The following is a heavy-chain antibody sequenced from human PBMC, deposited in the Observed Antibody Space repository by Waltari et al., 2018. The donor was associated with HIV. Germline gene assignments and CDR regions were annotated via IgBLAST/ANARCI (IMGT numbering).Heavy chain of an antibody. CDR2: ISHDGSFT. D-gene: IGHD2-15*01. Sequence: QLPLVASGGGVVQPGTSPRLSCAAAGFTSRTDVIHWVRPAPGKGPELVAVISHDGSFTVYAESVKGRFAISRDNSKNALYLQMNSLRPDDTAMYYCARKGGGGSPTGATDYFDSWGQGTLVTVSS. CDR1: GFTSRTDV. CDR3: ARKGGGGSPTGATDYFDS. J-gene: IGHJ4*02. V-gene: IGHV3-30*03.